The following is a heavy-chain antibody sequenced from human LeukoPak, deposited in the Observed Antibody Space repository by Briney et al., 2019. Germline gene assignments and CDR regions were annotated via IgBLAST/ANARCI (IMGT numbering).Heavy chain of an antibody. J-gene: IGHJ4*02. D-gene: IGHD3-10*01. CDR1: GESFSGHY. V-gene: IGHV4-34*01. CDR2: INHRGST. CDR3: ARPRYGSGSLDS. Sequence: SETLSLTCAVYGESFSGHYWTWIRQPPGKGLEWIGEINHRGSTTSNPSLDNRVTISVDTSKNQFSLKLTSVTAADTAVYYCARPRYGSGSLDSWGQGILVTVSS.